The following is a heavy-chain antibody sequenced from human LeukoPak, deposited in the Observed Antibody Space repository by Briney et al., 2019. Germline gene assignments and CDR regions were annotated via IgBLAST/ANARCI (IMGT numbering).Heavy chain of an antibody. J-gene: IGHJ4*02. D-gene: IGHD3-22*01. Sequence: PGGSLRLSCAGSGFTFSSCSMNWVRQAPGKGLEWVSSISSTGNYIYYADSVKGRFTISRDNAKNSLYLQMNSLRAEDTGIYYCARSPQRDNSGYTLYYFNYWGQGTLVTVSS. CDR1: GFTFSSCS. CDR3: ARSPQRDNSGYTLYYFNY. CDR2: ISSTGNYI. V-gene: IGHV3-21*04.